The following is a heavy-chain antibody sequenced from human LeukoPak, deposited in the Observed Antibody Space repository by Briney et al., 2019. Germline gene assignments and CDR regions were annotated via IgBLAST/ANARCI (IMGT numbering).Heavy chain of an antibody. Sequence: SETLSLTCTVSGGSISSYYWSWIRQPPGKGLEWIAYIYYSGTTKYNDSPKSRVTMSVDTSKNQFSLKLSSVTAADTAVYYCARMVRGVIDAFEIWGQGTMVTVSS. CDR1: GGSISSYY. D-gene: IGHD3-10*01. CDR3: ARMVRGVIDAFEI. V-gene: IGHV4-59*01. CDR2: IYYSGTT. J-gene: IGHJ3*02.